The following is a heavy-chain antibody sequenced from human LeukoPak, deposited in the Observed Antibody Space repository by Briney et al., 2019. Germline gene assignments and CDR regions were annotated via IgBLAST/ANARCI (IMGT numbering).Heavy chain of an antibody. Sequence: PGGSLRLSCVASGFTFTNAWMSWVRQAPGKGLEWVGHIKSKSDGGTTEYAAPVKGRFIISRDDSKHTLYLQMNSRKTDDTAVYYCTKYDTSVNFDYWGQGTLVTVSS. CDR3: TKYDTSVNFDY. D-gene: IGHD3-22*01. CDR2: IKSKSDGGTT. V-gene: IGHV3-15*01. J-gene: IGHJ4*02. CDR1: GFTFTNAW.